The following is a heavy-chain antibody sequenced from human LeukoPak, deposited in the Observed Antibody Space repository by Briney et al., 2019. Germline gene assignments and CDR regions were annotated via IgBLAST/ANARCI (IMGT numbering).Heavy chain of an antibody. D-gene: IGHD2-21*01. CDR1: GFTFSSYS. Sequence: GGSLRLSCAASGFTFSSYSMNWVRQAPGKGLEWVSSISSSSSYIYYADSVKGRFTISRDNAKNSLYLQMNSLRAEDTAVYYCARVIPCGGDCYWASAWDWFDPWGQGTLVTVSS. CDR2: ISSSSSYI. V-gene: IGHV3-21*01. CDR3: ARVIPCGGDCYWASAWDWFDP. J-gene: IGHJ5*02.